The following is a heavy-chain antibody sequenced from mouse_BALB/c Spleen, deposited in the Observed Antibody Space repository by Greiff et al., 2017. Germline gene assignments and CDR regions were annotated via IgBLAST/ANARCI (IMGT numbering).Heavy chain of an antibody. CDR1: GYTFTSYW. J-gene: IGHJ4*01. D-gene: IGHD2-4*01. V-gene: IGHV1-9*01. Sequence: QVQLQQSGAELARPGASVKLSCKASGYTFTSYWIEWVKQRPGHGLEWIGEILPGSGSTNYNEKFKGKATFTADTSSNTAYMQLSSLTSEDSAVYYCARSMIKNYAMDYWGQGTSVTVSS. CDR3: ARSMIKNYAMDY. CDR2: ILPGSGST.